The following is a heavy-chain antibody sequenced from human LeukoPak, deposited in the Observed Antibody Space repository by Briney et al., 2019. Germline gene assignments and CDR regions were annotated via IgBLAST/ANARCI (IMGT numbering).Heavy chain of an antibody. CDR3: ARDYRGYRAPYYFDY. CDR2: IKQDGSEK. J-gene: IGHJ4*02. V-gene: IGHV3-7*01. Sequence: GGSLRLPCAASGFTFSSYWMSWVRQAPGKGLEWVANIKQDGSEKYYVDSVKGRFTISRDNAKNSLYLQMNSLRAEDTAVYYCARDYRGYRAPYYFDYWGQGTLVTVSS. CDR1: GFTFSSYW. D-gene: IGHD2-15*01.